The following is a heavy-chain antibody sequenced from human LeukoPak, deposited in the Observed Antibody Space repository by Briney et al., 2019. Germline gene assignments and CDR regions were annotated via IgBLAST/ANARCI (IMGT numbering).Heavy chain of an antibody. CDR2: ISAYNGNT. CDR3: ARDTPPPPHIVATGDYFDY. V-gene: IGHV1-18*01. Sequence: ASVKVSCKASGYTFTSYGISWVRQAPGQGLEWMGWISAYNGNTKYAQKLQGRVTMTTDTSTSTAYMELRSLRSDDTAVYYCARDTPPPPHIVATGDYFDYWGQGTLVTVSS. D-gene: IGHD5-12*01. J-gene: IGHJ4*02. CDR1: GYTFTSYG.